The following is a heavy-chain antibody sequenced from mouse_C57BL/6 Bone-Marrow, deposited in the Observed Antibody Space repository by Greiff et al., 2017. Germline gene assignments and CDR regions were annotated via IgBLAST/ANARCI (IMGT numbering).Heavy chain of an antibody. Sequence: QVQLQQPGAELVMPGASVKLSCKASGYTFTSYWMHWVKQRPGQGLEWIGEIDPSDSYTNYNQKFKGKSTLTVDKSSSTAYMQLSSLTSEDSAVYYCAREAYYSNDVRFAYWGQGTLVTVSA. CDR2: IDPSDSYT. CDR1: GYTFTSYW. D-gene: IGHD2-5*01. J-gene: IGHJ3*01. V-gene: IGHV1-69*01. CDR3: AREAYYSNDVRFAY.